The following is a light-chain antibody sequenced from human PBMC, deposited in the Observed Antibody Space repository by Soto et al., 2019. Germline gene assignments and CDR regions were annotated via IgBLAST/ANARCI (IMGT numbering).Light chain of an antibody. CDR2: GAS. J-gene: IGKJ2*01. CDR1: QNVNSN. Sequence: EIAMTQSPATLSVSPGERATLSCRASQNVNSNLAWYQQKPGQAPRLLIYGASTRDTGVPARFSGSGSGTEFTLTISSLQPEDFAIYYCQHLNNWPSYTFGQGTK. V-gene: IGKV3-15*01. CDR3: QHLNNWPSYT.